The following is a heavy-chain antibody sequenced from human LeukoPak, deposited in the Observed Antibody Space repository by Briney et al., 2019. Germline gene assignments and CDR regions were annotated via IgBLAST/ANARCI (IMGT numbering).Heavy chain of an antibody. V-gene: IGHV1-18*01. J-gene: IGHJ4*02. Sequence: ASVKVSFKASGYTFTSYGISWVRQAPGQGLEWMGWISAYNGNTNYAQKLQGRVTMTTDTSTSTAYMELRSLRSDDTAVYYCARVSSDYDSSGYYNDYWGQGTLVTVSS. D-gene: IGHD3-22*01. CDR2: ISAYNGNT. CDR3: ARVSSDYDSSGYYNDY. CDR1: GYTFTSYG.